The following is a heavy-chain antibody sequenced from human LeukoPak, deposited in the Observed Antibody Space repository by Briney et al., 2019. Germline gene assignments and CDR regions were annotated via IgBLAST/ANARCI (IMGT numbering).Heavy chain of an antibody. V-gene: IGHV3-30*03. CDR2: ISYDGSNK. CDR1: GFTFSSYS. J-gene: IGHJ4*02. CDR3: ARDLYLLKGYCSGGSCYALDY. Sequence: GGSLRLSCAASGFTFSSYSMNWVRQAPGKGLEWVAVISYDGSNKYYADSVKGRFTISRDNSKNTLHLQMNSLRAEDTAVYYCARDLYLLKGYCSGGSCYALDYWGQGTLVTVSS. D-gene: IGHD2-15*01.